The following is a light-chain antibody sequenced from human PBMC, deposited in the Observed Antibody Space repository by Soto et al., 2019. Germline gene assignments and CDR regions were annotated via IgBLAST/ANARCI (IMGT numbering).Light chain of an antibody. Sequence: DIQMTPSPSTLSASVGDRVTITCRASQSISTYLAWYQQKPGKAPRLLIYKASSFESGVPSRFSGSGSGTDFTLTISSLQPDDSATYYCQHYNSYTWTFGLGTTGDIK. J-gene: IGKJ1*01. CDR3: QHYNSYTWT. V-gene: IGKV1-5*03. CDR2: KAS. CDR1: QSISTY.